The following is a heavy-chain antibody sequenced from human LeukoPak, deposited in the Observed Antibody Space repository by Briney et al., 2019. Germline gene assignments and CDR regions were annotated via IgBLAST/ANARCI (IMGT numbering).Heavy chain of an antibody. CDR2: INAGNGNT. CDR1: GYTFTSYA. Sequence: ASVRVSCKASGYTFTSYAMHWVRQAPGQRLEWMGWINAGNGNTKYSQKFQGRVTITRDTSTSTAYMELRSLRSDDTAVYYCARGATYYYDSSGYYFDYWGQGTLVTVSS. D-gene: IGHD3-22*01. J-gene: IGHJ4*02. V-gene: IGHV1-3*01. CDR3: ARGATYYYDSSGYYFDY.